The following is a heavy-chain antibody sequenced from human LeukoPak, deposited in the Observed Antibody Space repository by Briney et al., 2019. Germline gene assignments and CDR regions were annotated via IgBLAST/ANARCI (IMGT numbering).Heavy chain of an antibody. D-gene: IGHD2/OR15-2a*01. CDR1: GFAFSTYW. Sequence: GGSLRLSCEASGFAFSTYWMHWVRQGPGKGLVWVSRSNTDGSETTYADSVKGRFIISKDNAKNTLYLQMNSLRPEDTAIYYCARDRIEGGLDVWGQGTAVTVSS. CDR2: SNTDGSET. J-gene: IGHJ6*02. CDR3: ARDRIEGGLDV. V-gene: IGHV3-74*01.